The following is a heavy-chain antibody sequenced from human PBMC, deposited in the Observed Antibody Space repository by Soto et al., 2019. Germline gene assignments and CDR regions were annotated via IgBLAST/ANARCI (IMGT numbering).Heavy chain of an antibody. V-gene: IGHV1-2*04. Sequence: ASVKVSCKASGYTFTGYYMHWVRQAPGQGLEWMGWINPNSGGTNYAQKFQGWVTMTRDTSISTAYMELSRLRSDDTAVYYCAREPTAAPHYGMDVWGQGTTVTVSS. J-gene: IGHJ6*02. CDR2: INPNSGGT. D-gene: IGHD6-13*01. CDR1: GYTFTGYY. CDR3: AREPTAAPHYGMDV.